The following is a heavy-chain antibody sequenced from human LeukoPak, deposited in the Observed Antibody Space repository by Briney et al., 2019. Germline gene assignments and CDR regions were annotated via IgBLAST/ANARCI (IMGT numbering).Heavy chain of an antibody. CDR1: GYSFTTYG. V-gene: IGHV1-18*01. D-gene: IGHD3-10*01. CDR2: ISVYNGHT. CDR3: ARNGSGSYGY. J-gene: IGHJ4*02. Sequence: GASVKVSCKASGYSFTTYGISWARQAPGQGLEWMGWISVYNGHTNYAQKLQGRVTMTTDTSTSTAYMELRSLTSDDTAVYYCARNGSGSYGYWGQGTLVIVSS.